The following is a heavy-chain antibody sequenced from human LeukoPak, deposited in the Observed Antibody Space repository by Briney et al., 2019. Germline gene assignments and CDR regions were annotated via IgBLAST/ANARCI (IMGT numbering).Heavy chain of an antibody. V-gene: IGHV1-2*04. Sequence: GASVKVSCKASGYTFTGYYMHWVRQAPGQGLEWMGWINPNSGGTNYAQKFQGWVTMTRDTSISTAYMELSGLRPDDTAVYYCARGAQVSLPAASLDYWGQGTLVTVSS. CDR2: INPNSGGT. J-gene: IGHJ4*02. CDR1: GYTFTGYY. CDR3: ARGAQVSLPAASLDY. D-gene: IGHD2-2*01.